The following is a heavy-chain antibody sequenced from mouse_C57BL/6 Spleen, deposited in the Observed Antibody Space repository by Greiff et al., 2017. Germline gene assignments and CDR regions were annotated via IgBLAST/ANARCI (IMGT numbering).Heavy chain of an antibody. Sequence: QVQLQQPGAELVKPGASVKVSCKASGYTFTSYWMHWVKQRPGQGLEWIGRIHPSDSDTNYNQKFKGKDTLTVDKSSSTAYMQLSSLTSEDSAVYYCAMYYYGSSYPFDYWGQGTTLTVSS. CDR3: AMYYYGSSYPFDY. D-gene: IGHD1-1*01. V-gene: IGHV1-74*01. J-gene: IGHJ2*01. CDR2: IHPSDSDT. CDR1: GYTFTSYW.